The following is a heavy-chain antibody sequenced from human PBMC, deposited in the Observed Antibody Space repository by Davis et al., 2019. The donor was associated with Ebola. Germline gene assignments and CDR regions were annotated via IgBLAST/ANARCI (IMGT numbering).Heavy chain of an antibody. CDR3: AKDADSGPWAN. J-gene: IGHJ4*02. CDR2: ISGSGGST. CDR1: GGSISSYY. D-gene: IGHD6-19*01. Sequence: ETLSLTCTVSGGSISSYYWSWVRQAPGKGLEWVSAISGSGGSTYYADSVKGRFTISRDNSKNTLYLQMNSLRAEDTAVYYCAKDADSGPWANWGQGTLVTVSS. V-gene: IGHV3-23*01.